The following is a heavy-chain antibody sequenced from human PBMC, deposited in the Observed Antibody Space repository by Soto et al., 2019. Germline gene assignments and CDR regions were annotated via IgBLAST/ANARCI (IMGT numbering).Heavy chain of an antibody. J-gene: IGHJ4*02. CDR2: ISVYNGNT. D-gene: IGHD3-9*01. CDR1: GYTFSSYA. Sequence: ASVKVSCKASGYTFSSYAISWVRQAPRQGLEWMGWISVYNGNTKYAQKLQGRVTMTTDTSTNTAHLELRSLRSDDTAVYYCARLTNYDILTGAYDYWGQGTLVTVSS. V-gene: IGHV1-18*01. CDR3: ARLTNYDILTGAYDY.